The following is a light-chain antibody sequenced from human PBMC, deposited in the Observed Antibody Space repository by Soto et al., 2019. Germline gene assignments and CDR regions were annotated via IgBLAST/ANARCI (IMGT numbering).Light chain of an antibody. Sequence: DIQMTQSPSSVSACVGERVTITCRASQGISRWLAWYQQKPGKAPHLLIYGASNLQSGVPSRFRGSGSGTDFSLTITNLQPEDFGIYYCQQASRFPITFGQGTRLEIK. CDR3: QQASRFPIT. CDR1: QGISRW. CDR2: GAS. J-gene: IGKJ5*01. V-gene: IGKV1-12*01.